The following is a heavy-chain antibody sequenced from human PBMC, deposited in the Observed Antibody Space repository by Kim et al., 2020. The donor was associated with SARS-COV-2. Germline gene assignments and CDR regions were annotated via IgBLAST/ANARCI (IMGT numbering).Heavy chain of an antibody. CDR2: INHSGST. J-gene: IGHJ4*01. CDR1: GGSFSGYY. CDR3: ARESYDSSGYYYYVAY. V-gene: IGHV4-34*01. D-gene: IGHD3-22*01. Sequence: SETLSLTCAVYGGSFSGYYWSWIRQPPGKGLEWIGEINHSGSTNYNPSLKSRVTISVDTSKNQFSLKLSSVTAADTAVYYCARESYDSSGYYYYVAYWGQEPWSPSPQ.